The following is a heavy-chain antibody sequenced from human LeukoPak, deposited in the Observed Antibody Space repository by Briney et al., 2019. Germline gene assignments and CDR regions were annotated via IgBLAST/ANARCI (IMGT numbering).Heavy chain of an antibody. CDR3: ARDQEDGRFDP. J-gene: IGHJ5*02. CDR1: GGTFSSYA. Sequence: ASVKVSCKASGGTFSSYAISWVRQAPGQGLEWMGWINPNSGGTNYAQKFQGRVTMTRDTSISTAYMELSRLRSDDTAVYYCARDQEDGRFDPWGQGTLVTVSS. V-gene: IGHV1-2*02. CDR2: INPNSGGT.